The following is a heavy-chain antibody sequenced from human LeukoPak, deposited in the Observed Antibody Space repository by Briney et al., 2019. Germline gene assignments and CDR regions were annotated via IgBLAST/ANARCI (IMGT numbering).Heavy chain of an antibody. CDR2: NYHSGST. D-gene: IGHD3-10*01. J-gene: IGHJ4*02. CDR3: ARGFIPHYGSRSYVPGPSLSDPYDY. Sequence: SETLSLTCTASGYSISSGYYWAWIRQPPGKGLAWIGSNYHSGSTYYNPSLKSQVTISVDTSKNQFSLKLSSVPAADTAVYYCARGFIPHYGSRSYVPGPSLSDPYDYWGQGTLITVSS. CDR1: GYSISSGYY. V-gene: IGHV4-38-2*02.